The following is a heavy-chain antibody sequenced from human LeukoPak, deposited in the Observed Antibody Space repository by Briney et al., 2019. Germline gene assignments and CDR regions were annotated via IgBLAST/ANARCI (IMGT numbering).Heavy chain of an antibody. CDR3: AREHLGYCSGGSCYSGEVYYYYMDV. Sequence: GGSLRLSCAASGFTFSNYNMNWVRQTPGKGLEWVSSISSSSSYIHYADSVKGRFTISRDNAKNSLYLQMNSLRAEDTAVYYCAREHLGYCSGGSCYSGEVYYYYMDVWGKGTTVTVSS. D-gene: IGHD2-15*01. CDR1: GFTFSNYN. V-gene: IGHV3-21*01. CDR2: ISSSSSYI. J-gene: IGHJ6*03.